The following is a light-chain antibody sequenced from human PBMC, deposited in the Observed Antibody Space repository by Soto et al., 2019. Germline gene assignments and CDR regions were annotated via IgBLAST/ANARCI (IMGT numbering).Light chain of an antibody. CDR1: SSNIGAGYD. J-gene: IGLJ3*02. V-gene: IGLV1-40*01. Sequence: QSVLTQPPSVSGAPGQRVTISCTGSSSNIGAGYDVHWYQQLPGRAPKLLIYGSSNRPSGVPDRISGSKSGTSASPAITGLQAEDEADYYCQSYDNNLSGGVFGGGTKLTVL. CDR2: GSS. CDR3: QSYDNNLSGGV.